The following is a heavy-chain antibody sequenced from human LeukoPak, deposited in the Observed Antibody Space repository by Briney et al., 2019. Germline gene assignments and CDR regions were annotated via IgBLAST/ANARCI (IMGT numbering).Heavy chain of an antibody. J-gene: IGHJ4*02. Sequence: SETLSLTCIVSGGSIRSYYWNWIRQPPGKGLEWIGNIYYSGSTNYNPSLKSRVTISIDTSKNQFSLKLSSVTAADTAVYYCARLAAHSPGYFDYWGQGTLVTVSS. D-gene: IGHD6-13*01. V-gene: IGHV4-59*08. CDR1: GGSIRSYY. CDR3: ARLAAHSPGYFDY. CDR2: IYYSGST.